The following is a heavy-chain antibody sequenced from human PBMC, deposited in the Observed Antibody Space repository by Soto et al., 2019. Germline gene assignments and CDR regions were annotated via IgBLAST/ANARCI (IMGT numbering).Heavy chain of an antibody. J-gene: IGHJ4*02. V-gene: IGHV1-2*04. CDR3: ARDQGNSSSWPIDF. D-gene: IGHD6-13*01. CDR2: INPKNGDT. Sequence: ASVKVSCKTSGYIFTDYYIHWVRQAPGQGLEWMGYINPKNGDTTYEQKFQGWVTMTRDISVNTAYIDLRSLRFNDTAVYYCARDQGNSSSWPIDFWGQGTQVTVSS. CDR1: GYIFTDYY.